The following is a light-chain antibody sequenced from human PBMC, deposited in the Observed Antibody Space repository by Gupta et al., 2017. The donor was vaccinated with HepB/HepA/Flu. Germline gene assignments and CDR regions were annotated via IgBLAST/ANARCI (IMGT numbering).Light chain of an antibody. Sequence: DIVLTQSPATLSLSPGERATLSCRASQSIISYLAWYQQKPGQAPRLLIYDASTRATGIPTRFSGGGFGTDFALTISNLEPEDFAVYYCQQRSSWPPTFGQGTKVEIK. CDR2: DAS. V-gene: IGKV3-11*01. CDR1: QSIISY. J-gene: IGKJ1*01. CDR3: QQRSSWPPT.